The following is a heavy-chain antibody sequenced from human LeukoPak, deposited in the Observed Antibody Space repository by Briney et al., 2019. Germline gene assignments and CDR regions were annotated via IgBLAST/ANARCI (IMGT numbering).Heavy chain of an antibody. CDR2: ISGNGGST. D-gene: IGHD3-10*01. Sequence: GGSLRLSCSASGFTFSSYAMHWVCQAPGKGLEYVSAISGNGGSTYYADSVKGRFTISRDNSKNTLYIQMSSLRAEDTAVYYCVKDTYGSGSYYNPGGYFDYWGQGTLVTVSS. J-gene: IGHJ4*02. CDR3: VKDTYGSGSYYNPGGYFDY. V-gene: IGHV3-64D*06. CDR1: GFTFSSYA.